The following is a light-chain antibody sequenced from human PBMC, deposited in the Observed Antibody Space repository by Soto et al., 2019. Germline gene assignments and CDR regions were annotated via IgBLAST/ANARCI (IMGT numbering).Light chain of an antibody. CDR1: SSNIGAGYD. J-gene: IGLJ2*01. Sequence: QSVLTRPPSVSGAPGQRVTISCTGSSSNIGAGYDVHWYQQLPGTAPKLLIYGNSNRPSGVPDRFSGSKSGTSASLAITGLQAEDEADYYCQSYDSSLSGVVFGEGTKVTVL. V-gene: IGLV1-40*01. CDR3: QSYDSSLSGVV. CDR2: GNS.